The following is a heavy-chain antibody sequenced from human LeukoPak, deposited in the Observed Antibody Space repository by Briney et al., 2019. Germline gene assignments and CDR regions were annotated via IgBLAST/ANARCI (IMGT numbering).Heavy chain of an antibody. V-gene: IGHV1-69*06. Sequence: SVKVSCKASGGTFSSYAISWVRQAPGQGLEWRGGIIPIFGTANYAQKFQGRVTITADKSTSTAYMELSSLRSEDTAVYYCARVGYGSGKTPRPYYYYMDVWGKGTTVTVSS. CDR1: GGTFSSYA. CDR3: ARVGYGSGKTPRPYYYYMDV. J-gene: IGHJ6*03. CDR2: IIPIFGTA. D-gene: IGHD3-10*01.